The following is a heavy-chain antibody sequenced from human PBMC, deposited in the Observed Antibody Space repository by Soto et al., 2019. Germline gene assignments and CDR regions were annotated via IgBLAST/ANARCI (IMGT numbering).Heavy chain of an antibody. V-gene: IGHV3-9*01. Sequence: EVQLVESGGGLVQPGRSLRLSCAASGFTFDDYAMHWVRQAPGKGLEWVSGISWNSGSIGYADSVKGRFTISRDNAKNSLYLQMNSLRAEDTALYYCAKDMDYGDLQGGYDAFDIWGQGTMVTVSS. CDR2: ISWNSGSI. J-gene: IGHJ3*02. CDR3: AKDMDYGDLQGGYDAFDI. D-gene: IGHD4-17*01. CDR1: GFTFDDYA.